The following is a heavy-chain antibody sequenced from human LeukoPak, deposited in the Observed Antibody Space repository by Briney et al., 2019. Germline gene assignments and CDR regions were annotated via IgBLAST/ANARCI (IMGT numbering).Heavy chain of an antibody. Sequence: GGSLRLSCAASGFTFSDYTMNWVRQAPGKGLEWVSSISSGGTYKYYADSVKGRFTISRDNAQNSLYLQMNSLRAEDTAVYYCARVESSGWYLTGAAEYFQHWGQGTLVTVSS. J-gene: IGHJ1*01. V-gene: IGHV3-21*01. CDR1: GFTFSDYT. CDR2: ISSGGTYK. D-gene: IGHD6-19*01. CDR3: ARVESSGWYLTGAAEYFQH.